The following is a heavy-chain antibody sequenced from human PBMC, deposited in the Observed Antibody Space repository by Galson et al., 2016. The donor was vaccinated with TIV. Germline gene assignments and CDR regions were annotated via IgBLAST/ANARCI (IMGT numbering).Heavy chain of an antibody. V-gene: IGHV1-69*06. CDR3: ARAGVGAARDGGDY. D-gene: IGHD6-6*01. CDR2: IIAIFGTA. Sequence: SVKVSCKASGGIFNSYGISWVRQAPGQGLEWMGGIIAIFGTANYAQKFQGRVTITADTSTNTAYMELGSLRSEDTAIYYCARAGVGAARDGGDYWGQGTLVTVSS. J-gene: IGHJ4*02. CDR1: GGIFNSYG.